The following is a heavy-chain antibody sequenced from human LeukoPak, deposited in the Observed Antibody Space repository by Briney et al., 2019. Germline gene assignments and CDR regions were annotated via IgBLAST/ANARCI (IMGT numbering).Heavy chain of an antibody. CDR2: IYYSGST. J-gene: IGHJ4*02. CDR1: GGSISSHY. V-gene: IGHV4-59*11. CDR3: ARGFEYYYDSSGLDY. D-gene: IGHD3-22*01. Sequence: SETLSLTCTVSGGSISSHYWSWIRQPPGKGLEWIGYIYYSGSTNYNPSLKSRVTISVDTSKNQFSLKLSSVTAVDTAVYYCARGFEYYYDSSGLDYWGQGTLVTVSS.